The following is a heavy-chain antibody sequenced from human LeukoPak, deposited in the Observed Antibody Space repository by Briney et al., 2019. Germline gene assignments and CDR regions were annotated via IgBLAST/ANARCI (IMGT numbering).Heavy chain of an antibody. D-gene: IGHD1-26*01. CDR1: GFTFSSYS. Sequence: GGSLRLSCAASGFTFSSYSMNWVRQAPGKGLEWVSVIYSGGSTHYADSVKGRFTISRDNSKNTLYLQMNSLRAEDTAVYYCAKALYGEELLSDYWGQGTLVTVSS. V-gene: IGHV3-23*03. CDR3: AKALYGEELLSDY. CDR2: IYSGGST. J-gene: IGHJ4*02.